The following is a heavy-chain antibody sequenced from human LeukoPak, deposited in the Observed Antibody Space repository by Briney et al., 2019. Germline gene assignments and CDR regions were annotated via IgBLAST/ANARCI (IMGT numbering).Heavy chain of an antibody. J-gene: IGHJ4*02. V-gene: IGHV4-61*02. CDR1: GGSISSGSYY. CDR2: IYTSGST. CDR3: ARVGMTTDY. Sequence: PSETLSLTCTVSGGSISSGSYYWSWIRQPAGKGLEWIGRIYTSGSTNYNPSLKSRVTISVDTSKNQFPLKLSSVTAADTAVYYCARVGMTTDYWGQGTLVTVSS. D-gene: IGHD4-11*01.